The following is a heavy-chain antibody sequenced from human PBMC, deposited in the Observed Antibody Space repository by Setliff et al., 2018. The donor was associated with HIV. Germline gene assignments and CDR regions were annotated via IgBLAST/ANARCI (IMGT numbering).Heavy chain of an antibody. D-gene: IGHD3-22*01. V-gene: IGHV3-49*04. Sequence: PGGSLRLSCTTSGFTFGDYAMSWVRQAPGKGLEWVGFIRSKAYGGTTEYAASVKGRFTISRDDSKSIAYLQMNSLKTEDTAMYYCIYDSSGYYFYYYMDVWGKGTTVTVSS. CDR1: GFTFGDYA. J-gene: IGHJ6*03. CDR3: IYDSSGYYFYYYMDV. CDR2: IRSKAYGGTT.